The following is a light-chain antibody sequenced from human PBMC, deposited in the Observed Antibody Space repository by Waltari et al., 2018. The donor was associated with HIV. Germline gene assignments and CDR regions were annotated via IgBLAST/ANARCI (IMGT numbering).Light chain of an antibody. CDR2: QVR. J-gene: IGLJ1*01. V-gene: IGLV2-14*01. CDR1: SSDVGAYNY. CDR3: TSQTDRGTFV. Sequence: QSALPQPASVSGSPGQSVTISCTGTSSDVGAYNYVSWYQQHPGKVPKLMIYQVRNRPSGISDRFSGSKSGNTASLIISGLQAEDEADYYCTSQTDRGTFVFGPGTKVTVL.